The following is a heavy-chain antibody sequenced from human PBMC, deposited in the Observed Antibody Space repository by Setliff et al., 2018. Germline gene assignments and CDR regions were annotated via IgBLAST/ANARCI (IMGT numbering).Heavy chain of an antibody. D-gene: IGHD4-4*01. J-gene: IGHJ6*03. V-gene: IGHV4-4*07. CDR2: IYTSGST. CDR3: AGVSTVTTWPYYYYMGV. CDR1: GGSISSYY. Sequence: SETLSLTCTVSGGSISSYYWSWIRQPAGKGLEWIGRIYTSGSTNYNPSLKSRVTMSVDTSKNQFSLKLSSVTAADTAVYYCAGVSTVTTWPYYYYMGVWGKGTTVTVSS.